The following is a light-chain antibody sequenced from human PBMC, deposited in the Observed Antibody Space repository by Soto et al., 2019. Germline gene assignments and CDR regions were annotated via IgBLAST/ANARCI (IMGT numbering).Light chain of an antibody. CDR3: LSYASSRSVV. J-gene: IGLJ2*01. CDR1: SSNIGAGYD. Sequence: QSVLTQPPSVSGAPGQRVTISCTGSSSNIGAGYDVHWYQQLPGRAPKLLIYGNTNRPSGVPDRFSGSKSGTSASLAITGLQAEDEADYYCLSYASSRSVVFGGGTKLTVL. CDR2: GNT. V-gene: IGLV1-40*01.